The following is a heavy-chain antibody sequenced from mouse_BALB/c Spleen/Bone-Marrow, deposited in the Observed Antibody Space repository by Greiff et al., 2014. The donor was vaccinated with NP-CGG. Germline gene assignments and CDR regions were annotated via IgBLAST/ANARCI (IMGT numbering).Heavy chain of an antibody. V-gene: IGHV1-18*01. CDR2: INPYNGGT. CDR3: ARRDYYDYAWFAY. D-gene: IGHD2-4*01. Sequence: EVQVVESGPALVKPGASMKISCKASGYSFTGYTMNWVKQSHGKNLEWIGLINPYNGGTTYNQKFKGKATLTVDKSSSTAYMELLSLTSEDSAVYYCARRDYYDYAWFAYWGQGTLVTVSA. CDR1: GYSFTGYT. J-gene: IGHJ3*01.